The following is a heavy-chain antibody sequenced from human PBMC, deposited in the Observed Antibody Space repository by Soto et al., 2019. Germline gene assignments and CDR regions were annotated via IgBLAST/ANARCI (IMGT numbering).Heavy chain of an antibody. CDR2: ISSSSSYI. J-gene: IGHJ4*02. V-gene: IGHV3-21*01. CDR3: ATRGWSNDEFNY. D-gene: IGHD1-1*01. Sequence: EVQLVESGGGLVKPGGSLRLSCAASGFTFSSYSMNWVRQAPGKGLEWVSSISSSSSYIYYADSVKGRFTISRDNAKNSLYLQMNSLRAEDTAVYYCATRGWSNDEFNYWGQGTLVTVSS. CDR1: GFTFSSYS.